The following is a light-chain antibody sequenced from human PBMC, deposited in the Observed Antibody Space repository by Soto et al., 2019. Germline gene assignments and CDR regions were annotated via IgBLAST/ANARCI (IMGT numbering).Light chain of an antibody. CDR1: QSVSGN. CDR2: GAS. V-gene: IGKV3-15*01. Sequence: EIVMTQSPATLSVSPGERATLSCRASQSVSGNLAWYQQKPGQAPRLLIYGASTRATAIPARFSGSGSGTEYTLTISSLQSEDFVVYYCQQYNNWPPAFGQGTKVEIK. J-gene: IGKJ1*01. CDR3: QQYNNWPPA.